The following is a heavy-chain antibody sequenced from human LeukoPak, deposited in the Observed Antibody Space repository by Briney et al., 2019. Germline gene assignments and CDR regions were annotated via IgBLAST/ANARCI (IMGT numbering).Heavy chain of an antibody. CDR1: GGSISSNC. Sequence: SETLSLTCTVSGGSISSNCWNWIREPPGKGLEWIGYRCSSGRTNYNPSLMSRVTISVDTSKKQFSLRLISLTAADTAVYYCARHQHQLVTGYDYWGQGTLVTVSS. CDR2: RCSSGRT. J-gene: IGHJ4*02. CDR3: ARHQHQLVTGYDY. D-gene: IGHD6-13*01. V-gene: IGHV4-59*08.